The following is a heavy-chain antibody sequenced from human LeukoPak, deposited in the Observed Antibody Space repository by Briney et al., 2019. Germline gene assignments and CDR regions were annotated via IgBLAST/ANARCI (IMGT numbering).Heavy chain of an antibody. CDR2: INHSGST. Sequence: ASETLSLTCAVYGGSFSGYYWSWIRQPPGKGLEWIGEINHSGSTNYNPSLKSRVTISVDTSKNQSSLKLSSVTAADTAVYYCARRHDYVWGSYRSHYYFDYWGQGTLVTVSS. J-gene: IGHJ4*02. CDR3: ARRHDYVWGSYRSHYYFDY. CDR1: GGSFSGYY. D-gene: IGHD3-16*02. V-gene: IGHV4-34*01.